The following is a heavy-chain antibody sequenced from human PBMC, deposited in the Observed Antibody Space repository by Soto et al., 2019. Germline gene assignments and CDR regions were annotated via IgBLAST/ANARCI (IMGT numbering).Heavy chain of an antibody. V-gene: IGHV1-2*02. CDR3: VTVSYYYIGSGYYPDT. CDR2: INPENGGT. D-gene: IGHD3-3*01. J-gene: IGHJ5*02. CDR1: GYTFSGCY. Sequence: APVKFSCKGSGYTFSGCYIHWVRQAPEQELGWMGWINPENGGTKLPQKFQDRVTMHRDTSTATVYKETSSLTYDNTALYYCVTVSYYYIGSGYYPDTWRQGTLV.